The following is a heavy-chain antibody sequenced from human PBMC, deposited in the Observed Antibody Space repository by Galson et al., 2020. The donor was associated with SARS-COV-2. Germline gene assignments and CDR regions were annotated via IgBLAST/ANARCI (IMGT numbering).Heavy chain of an antibody. D-gene: IGHD2-2*01. CDR1: GGSMSSSSYY. V-gene: IGHV4-39*01. Sequence: SETLSLTCTVSGGSMSSSSYYWVWIRQPPGKKLDWIGIGSTHYNPSPKSRVTIPVDTSKNQFSLYLSSVTAAATAVYYCARRNALIPTAVGWGYGMDVWGQGTPVTVSS. CDR3: ARRNALIPTAVGWGYGMDV. J-gene: IGHJ6*02. CDR2: GST.